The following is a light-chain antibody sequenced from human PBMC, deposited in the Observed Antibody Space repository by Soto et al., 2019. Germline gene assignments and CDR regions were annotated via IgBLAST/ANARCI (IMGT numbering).Light chain of an antibody. CDR1: QTISSW. V-gene: IGKV1-5*03. Sequence: DIGGSQSPASVSGCERERVTVTCVASQTISSWLAWYQQKPGKAPKLLIYEASTLKSGVPSRFSGSRSGNDFPLTTTSPPSHHFPTSYRQQSNLYSEAFGQGTKVDIK. J-gene: IGKJ1*01. CDR3: QQSNLYSEA. CDR2: EAS.